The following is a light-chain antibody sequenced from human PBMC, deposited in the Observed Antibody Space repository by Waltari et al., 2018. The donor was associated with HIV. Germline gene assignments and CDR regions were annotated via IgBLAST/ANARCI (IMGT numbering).Light chain of an antibody. CDR1: SGSIARNY. CDR3: QSYDGNNHEV. Sequence: NFMLTQPHSVSESPGKTVTISCTRSSGSIARNYVHRYQQRPGSAPTTVIYEDNQRPSGVPDRFSGSIDSSSNSASLTISGLKTEDEADYHCQSYDGNNHEVFGGGTKLTVL. J-gene: IGLJ2*01. CDR2: EDN. V-gene: IGLV6-57*04.